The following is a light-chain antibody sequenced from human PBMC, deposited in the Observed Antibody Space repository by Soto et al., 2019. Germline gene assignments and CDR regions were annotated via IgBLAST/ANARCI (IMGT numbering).Light chain of an antibody. CDR3: QQGNSFPLT. CDR2: VGS. V-gene: IGKV1-12*01. Sequence: DIQMTQSPSSVSASVGDRVTITCRASQRLNNWLTWYQQKPGKAPRVLISVGSTLQSGVPSRFSGTGSGADFTLTITSLQPEDSATYYYQQGNSFPLTFGGGTKVDIK. J-gene: IGKJ4*01. CDR1: QRLNNW.